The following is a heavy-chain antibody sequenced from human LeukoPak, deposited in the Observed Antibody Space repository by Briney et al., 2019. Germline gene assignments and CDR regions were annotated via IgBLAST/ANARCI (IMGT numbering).Heavy chain of an antibody. J-gene: IGHJ4*02. Sequence: PSETLSLTCTVSGGSISSGPYYWGWIRHPPGKGLEWIGSMYYSGNTYYNPSLQSRVTISGDPSKNQFSLKLNSVTAADTAVYYCARLRATLTVVVTLFDSWGQGTLVTVSS. D-gene: IGHD3-22*01. CDR3: ARLRATLTVVVTLFDS. V-gene: IGHV4-39*01. CDR2: MYYSGNT. CDR1: GGSISSGPYY.